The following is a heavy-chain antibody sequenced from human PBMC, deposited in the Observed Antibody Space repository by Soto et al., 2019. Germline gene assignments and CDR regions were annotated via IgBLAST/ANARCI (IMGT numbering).Heavy chain of an antibody. CDR1: GFTFSNAW. CDR2: IKSKTDGGTT. D-gene: IGHD2-2*01. Sequence: GGSLRLSCAASGFTFSNAWMSWVRQAPGKGLEWVGRIKSKTDGGTTDYAAPVKGRFTISRDDSKNTLYLQMNSLKTEDTALYYCAKDIINGYCISTSCQAYGMDVWGQGTTVTVSS. J-gene: IGHJ6*02. CDR3: AKDIINGYCISTSCQAYGMDV. V-gene: IGHV3-15*01.